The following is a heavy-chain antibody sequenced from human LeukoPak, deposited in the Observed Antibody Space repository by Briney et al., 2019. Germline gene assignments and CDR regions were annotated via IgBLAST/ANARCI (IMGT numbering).Heavy chain of an antibody. CDR3: AKPYYYDSSNYPPMDY. CDR1: GFTFSSYA. D-gene: IGHD3-22*01. CDR2: ISGGGGNT. V-gene: IGHV3-23*01. J-gene: IGHJ4*02. Sequence: PGGSLRLSCAASGFTFSSYAMSWVRQAPGEGLEWVSAISGGGGNTYYADSVKGRFTISRDNSKNTLYLQMNSLRAEDTAVYYCAKPYYYDSSNYPPMDYWGQGTLVTVSS.